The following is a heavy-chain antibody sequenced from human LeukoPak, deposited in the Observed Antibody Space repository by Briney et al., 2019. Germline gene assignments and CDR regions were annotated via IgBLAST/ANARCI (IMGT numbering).Heavy chain of an antibody. J-gene: IGHJ4*02. Sequence: KCGESLKISCKDSGYSFTSYWIGWVRQMPGKGLEWMGINYPDDSNTRYSPSFQGQVTISVDKSISTAYLQWSSLKASDTAVYYCARRSGVGAHFDYWGQGTLVTVSS. CDR3: ARRSGVGAHFDY. D-gene: IGHD1-26*01. CDR1: GYSFTSYW. CDR2: NYPDDSNT. V-gene: IGHV5-51*01.